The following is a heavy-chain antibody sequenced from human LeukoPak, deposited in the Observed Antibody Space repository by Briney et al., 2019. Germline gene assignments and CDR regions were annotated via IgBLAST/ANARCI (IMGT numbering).Heavy chain of an antibody. D-gene: IGHD3-10*01. CDR3: ARGHDYYYSGRQSWFDP. Sequence: SETLSLTCTVSGGSISSYYWSWIRQPPEKGLEWIGYIHSIGGTNYNPSLKSRVTISVDTSKNQFSLKLSSVTAADTAFYYCARGHDYYYSGRQSWFDPWGQGTLVTVSS. CDR2: IHSIGGT. J-gene: IGHJ5*02. CDR1: GGSISSYY. V-gene: IGHV4-59*01.